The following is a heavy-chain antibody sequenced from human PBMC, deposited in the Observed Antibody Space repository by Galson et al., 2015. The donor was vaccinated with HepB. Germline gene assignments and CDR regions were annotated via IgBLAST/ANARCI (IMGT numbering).Heavy chain of an antibody. V-gene: IGHV4-30-2*01. Sequence: TLSLTCGVSGGSISSSGYSWNWIRQPPGRGLEWIGYIHHSGSTYYNPSLNSRVSISADRSKDQFSLRLSSVTAADTALYYCAGARNWFDRADPFDVWGQGPMVTGSS. D-gene: IGHD3-10*01. CDR3: AGARNWFDRADPFDV. CDR1: GGSISSSGYS. CDR2: IHHSGST. J-gene: IGHJ3*01.